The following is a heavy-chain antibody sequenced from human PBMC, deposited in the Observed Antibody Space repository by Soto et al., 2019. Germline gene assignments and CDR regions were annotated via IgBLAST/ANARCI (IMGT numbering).Heavy chain of an antibody. V-gene: IGHV4-31*03. CDR3: ARYRFSGNRWSKFDY. J-gene: IGHJ4*02. CDR1: GVTVSSDAYY. D-gene: IGHD3-16*02. CDR2: IYHNGNT. Sequence: SETLSLTCTVSGVTVSSDAYYWSWIRQPPGKGLEWIGNIYHNGNTYYSPSLKSRLVIGLDTSKNQFSLRLSSVTAADTAVYYCARYRFSGNRWSKFDYWGQGTLVTSPQ.